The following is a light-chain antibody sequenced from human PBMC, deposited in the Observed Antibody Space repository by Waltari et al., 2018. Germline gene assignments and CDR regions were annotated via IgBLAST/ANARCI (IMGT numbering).Light chain of an antibody. J-gene: IGLJ2*01. CDR2: YVS. V-gene: IGLV3-21*01. CDR1: NIDGKS. CDR3: QVWETTSGHPTAV. Sequence: SYVMSQPPSVSVAPGETARITCAGDNIDGKSVHWYPQKPGQAPVVVIYYVSDRPSGIPERFSGSNSGDTATLTITRVEAGDEADYSCQVWETTSGHPTAVFGGGTKLTVL.